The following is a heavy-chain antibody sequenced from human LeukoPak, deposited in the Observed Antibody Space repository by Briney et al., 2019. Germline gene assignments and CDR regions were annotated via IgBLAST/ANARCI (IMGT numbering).Heavy chain of an antibody. J-gene: IGHJ4*02. Sequence: ETLSLTCAVYGGSFSGYYWSWVRQAPGKGLEWVANIKQDGSEKYYVDSVKGRFTISRDNAKNSLYLQMNSLRAEDTAVYYCARDKSITMVRGVMGYWGQGTLVTVSS. CDR1: GGSFSGYY. D-gene: IGHD3-10*01. CDR2: IKQDGSEK. V-gene: IGHV3-7*01. CDR3: ARDKSITMVRGVMGY.